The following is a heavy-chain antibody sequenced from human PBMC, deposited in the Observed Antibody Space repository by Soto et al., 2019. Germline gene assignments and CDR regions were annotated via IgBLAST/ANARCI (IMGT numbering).Heavy chain of an antibody. V-gene: IGHV3-30-3*01. J-gene: IGHJ3*02. CDR1: GFTFSSYA. CDR3: ARDPYYYDSKDAFDI. D-gene: IGHD3-22*01. CDR2: ISYDGSNK. Sequence: ESGGGVVQPGRSLRLSCAASGFTFSSYAMHWVRQAPGKGLEWVAVISYDGSNKYYADSVKGRFTISRDNSKNTLYLQMNSLRAEDTAVYYCARDPYYYDSKDAFDIWGQGTMVTVSS.